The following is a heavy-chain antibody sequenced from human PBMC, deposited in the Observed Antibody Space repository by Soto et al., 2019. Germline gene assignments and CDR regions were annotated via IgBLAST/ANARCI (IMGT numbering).Heavy chain of an antibody. J-gene: IGHJ4*02. Sequence: SETLSVTCAVSGYSINSGYYWGWIRQSPGKGLEWIGSVFHSGTTYSTPSLKTRLTISVDTSKNQFSLDLNAVTAADTAVYYCVRDFGDLHDFWSGSDYWGQGIPVTVS. CDR3: VRDFGDLHDFWSGSDY. CDR2: VFHSGTT. V-gene: IGHV4-38-2*02. CDR1: GYSINSGYY. D-gene: IGHD3-3*01.